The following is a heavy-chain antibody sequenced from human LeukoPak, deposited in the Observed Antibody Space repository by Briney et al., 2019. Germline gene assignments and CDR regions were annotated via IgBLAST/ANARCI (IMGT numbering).Heavy chain of an antibody. CDR2: ISGSGGST. CDR1: GFTFSSYA. Sequence: GGSLRLSCAASGFTFSSYAMSWVRQAPGKGLEWVSAISGSGGSTYYADSVKGRFTISRDNSKNTLYLQMNSLRAEDTAVYYCARKEVAAPYYFDYWGQGTLVTVSS. CDR3: ARKEVAAPYYFDY. J-gene: IGHJ4*02. D-gene: IGHD1-26*01. V-gene: IGHV3-23*01.